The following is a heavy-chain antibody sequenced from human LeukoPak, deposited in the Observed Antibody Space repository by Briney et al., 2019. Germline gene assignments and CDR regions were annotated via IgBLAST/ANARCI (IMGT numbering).Heavy chain of an antibody. J-gene: IGHJ4*02. CDR2: IYYSGST. Sequence: SETLSLTCTVSGGSISSSSYYWGWIRQPPGKGLEWIGSIYYSGSTYYNPSLKSRVTISVDTSKNQFSLKLSSVTAADTAVYYCASSYYDILTGYYSRKYFDYWGQGTLVTVSS. CDR3: ASSYYDILTGYYSRKYFDY. CDR1: GGSISSSSYY. V-gene: IGHV4-39*01. D-gene: IGHD3-9*01.